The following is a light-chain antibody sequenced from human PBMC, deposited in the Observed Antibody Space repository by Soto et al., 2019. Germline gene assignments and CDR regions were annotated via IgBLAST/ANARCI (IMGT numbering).Light chain of an antibody. CDR2: DAS. V-gene: IGKV3-11*01. CDR1: QSVGSS. CDR3: QQYDKWPRT. Sequence: EIVMTQSPATLSVSPGGRATLSCRVSQSVGSSLAWYQQKPGQAHRLLIYDASNGATGIPARFSGSGSGTDFTLTINSLEPEDVAVYHCQQYDKWPRTFGQGTKVDI. J-gene: IGKJ1*01.